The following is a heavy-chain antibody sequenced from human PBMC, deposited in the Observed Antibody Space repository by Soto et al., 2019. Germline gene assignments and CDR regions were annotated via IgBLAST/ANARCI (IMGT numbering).Heavy chain of an antibody. Sequence: SVKVSCKASGYTFTGYYMHWVRQAPGQGLEWMGWINPNSGGTNYAQKFQGWVTMTRDTSISTAYMELSRLRSDDTAVYYCARDENSSGWNGHYDYWSQGTLVTVSS. D-gene: IGHD6-19*01. V-gene: IGHV1-2*04. CDR2: INPNSGGT. J-gene: IGHJ4*02. CDR3: ARDENSSGWNGHYDY. CDR1: GYTFTGYY.